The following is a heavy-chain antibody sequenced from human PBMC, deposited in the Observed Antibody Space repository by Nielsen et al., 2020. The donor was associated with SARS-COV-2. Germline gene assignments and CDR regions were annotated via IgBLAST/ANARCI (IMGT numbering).Heavy chain of an antibody. CDR2: IKQDGSEK. D-gene: IGHD1-26*01. J-gene: IGHJ4*02. CDR3: AKGRLEWELLAPFDY. Sequence: GESLKISCAASGFTLSSQWMGWVRQAPGKGLEWVADIKQDGSEKVYVDSVKGRFTISRDNSKNTLFLQMNSLRAEDTAVYYCAKGRLEWELLAPFDYWGQGTLVTVSS. V-gene: IGHV3-7*01. CDR1: GFTLSSQW.